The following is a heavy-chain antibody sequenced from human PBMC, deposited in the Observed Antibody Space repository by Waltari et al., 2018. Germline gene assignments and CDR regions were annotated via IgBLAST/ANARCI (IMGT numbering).Heavy chain of an antibody. J-gene: IGHJ3*02. Sequence: QVQLQQWGAGLLQPSETLSLTCAVYGGSFSGYFWSWIRQSPGKGLEWIGEISDSGNTKYHPSLKGRVTISLDTSKNEFSLKLTSVTAADTTVYYCARDTFSSGSAFDIWGQGTMVTVSS. CDR1: GGSFSGYF. CDR2: ISDSGNT. CDR3: ARDTFSSGSAFDI. V-gene: IGHV4-34*01. D-gene: IGHD3-3*01.